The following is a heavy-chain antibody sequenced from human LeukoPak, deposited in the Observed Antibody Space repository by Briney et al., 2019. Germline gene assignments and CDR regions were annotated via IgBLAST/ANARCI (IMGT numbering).Heavy chain of an antibody. Sequence: SQTLSLTCTVSGGSISSGGYYWSWIRQHPGKGLEWIGYIYDSGSTYYKPSLRSRVTISGDTSKNQFSLKVTSVSDADTAVYYCASYGSGWYFDRWAVAPWSLSPQ. CDR1: GGSISSGGYY. CDR2: IYDSGST. J-gene: IGHJ2*01. CDR3: ASYGSGWYFDR. D-gene: IGHD3-10*01. V-gene: IGHV4-31*03.